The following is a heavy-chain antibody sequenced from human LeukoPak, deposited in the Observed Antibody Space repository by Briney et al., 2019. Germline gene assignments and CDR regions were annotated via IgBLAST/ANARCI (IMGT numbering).Heavy chain of an antibody. CDR2: ISGSGGST. V-gene: IGHV3-23*01. CDR1: GFTFSSYA. J-gene: IGHJ6*02. Sequence: GGSLRLSCAASGFTFSSYAMSWVRQAPGKGLEWVSAISGSGGSTYYADSVKGRFTISRDNSKNTLYLQMNSLRAEDTAVYYCAKSKNYYYYYGMDVWGQGPTVTVSS. CDR3: AKSKNYYYYYGMDV.